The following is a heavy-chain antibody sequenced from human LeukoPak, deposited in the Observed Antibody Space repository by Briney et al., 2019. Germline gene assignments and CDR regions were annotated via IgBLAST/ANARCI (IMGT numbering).Heavy chain of an antibody. CDR2: ISSSGSTI. CDR3: AKDEYGSGGYDY. CDR1: GFTFSSYE. D-gene: IGHD3-10*01. J-gene: IGHJ4*02. V-gene: IGHV3-48*03. Sequence: GGSLRLSCAASGFTFSSYEMNWVRQAPGKGLEWVSYISSSGSTIYYADSVKGRFTISRDNSKNTLYLQVNCLRAEDTAVYYCAKDEYGSGGYDYWGQGTLVTVSS.